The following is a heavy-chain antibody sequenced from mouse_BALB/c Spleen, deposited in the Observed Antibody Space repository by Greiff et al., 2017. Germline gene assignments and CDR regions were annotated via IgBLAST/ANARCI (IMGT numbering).Heavy chain of an antibody. J-gene: IGHJ2*01. V-gene: IGHV1-31*01. CDR1: GYSFTGYY. CDR2: INPYNGAT. Sequence: EVQLQQSGPELVKPGASVKISCKASGYSFTGYYMHWVKQSHVKSLEWIGRINPYNGATSYNQNFKDKASLTVDKSSSTAYMELHSLTSEDSAVYYCARGAGFDYSSYYFDYWGQGTTLTVSS. D-gene: IGHD1-1*01. CDR3: ARGAGFDYSSYYFDY.